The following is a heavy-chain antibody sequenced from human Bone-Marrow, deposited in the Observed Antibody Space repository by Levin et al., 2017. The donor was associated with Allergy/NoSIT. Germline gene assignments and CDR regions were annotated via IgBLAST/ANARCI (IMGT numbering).Heavy chain of an antibody. CDR1: GFTFDDYG. J-gene: IGHJ5*02. CDR3: ARGQGFGVFEIFTMSDNWFDR. Sequence: PGGSLRLSCVGSGFTFDDYGMSWVRQPPGKGLEWVAGITSNGVSTRYGYAVQGRFTISRDNAKNSVYLQMNSLRAGDTAFYHCARGQGFGVFEIFTMSDNWFDRWGQGTLVTVSS. CDR2: ITSNGVST. V-gene: IGHV3-20*01. D-gene: IGHD3-3*01.